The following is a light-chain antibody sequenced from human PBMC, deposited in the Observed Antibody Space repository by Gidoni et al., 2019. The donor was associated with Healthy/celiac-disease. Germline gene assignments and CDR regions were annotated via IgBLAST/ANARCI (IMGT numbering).Light chain of an antibody. V-gene: IGLV2-11*01. Sequence: QSALPQPPSVSGSPGQSVTISCTGTSSDGGGYNYVSWYQQHPGKAPKLMIYDVSKRPSGVPDRFSGSKSGNTASLTISGLQAEDEADYYCCSYAGSLYVFGTGTKVTVL. CDR2: DVS. J-gene: IGLJ1*01. CDR1: SSDGGGYNY. CDR3: CSYAGSLYV.